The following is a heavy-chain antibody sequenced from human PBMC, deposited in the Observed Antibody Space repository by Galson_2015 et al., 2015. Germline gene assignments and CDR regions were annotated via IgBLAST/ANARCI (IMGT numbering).Heavy chain of an antibody. J-gene: IGHJ4*02. D-gene: IGHD6-6*01. V-gene: IGHV4-39*07. CDR1: GGSISSSSYY. Sequence: SETLSLTCTVSGGSISSSSYYWGWIRQPPGKGLEWIGSIYYSGSTYYNPSLKSRVTISVDTSKNQFSLKLSSVTAADTAVYYCAIGHSSSSVDYWGQGTLVTVSS. CDR2: IYYSGST. CDR3: AIGHSSSSVDY.